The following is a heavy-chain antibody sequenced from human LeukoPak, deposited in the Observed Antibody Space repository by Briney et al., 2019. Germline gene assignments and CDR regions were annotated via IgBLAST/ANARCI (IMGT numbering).Heavy chain of an antibody. CDR3: ARDVPYNPFLYYFDY. Sequence: SVKVSCKASGGTFSSYAISWVRQAPGQGLEWMGRIIPILGIANYAQKFQGRVTITADKSTSTAYMELSSLRSEDTAVYYCARDVPYNPFLYYFDYWGRGTLVSVFS. J-gene: IGHJ4*02. D-gene: IGHD5-24*01. V-gene: IGHV1-69*04. CDR1: GGTFSSYA. CDR2: IIPILGIA.